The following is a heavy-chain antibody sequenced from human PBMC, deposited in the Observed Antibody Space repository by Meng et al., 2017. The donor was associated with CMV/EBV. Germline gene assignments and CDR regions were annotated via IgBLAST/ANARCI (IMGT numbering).Heavy chain of an antibody. D-gene: IGHD4-23*01. J-gene: IGHJ4*02. CDR3: ARVLRWNGVIDY. V-gene: IGHV4-4*07. CDR2: IYTSGST. Sequence: QVQLREPGPGLVKPSDTLSLTCSASGGSISSYYWSWIRQPAGKGLEWIGRIYTSGSTNYNPSLKSRVTMSVDTSKNQFSLKLSSVTAADTAVYYCARVLRWNGVIDYWGQGTLVTVSS. CDR1: GGSISSYY.